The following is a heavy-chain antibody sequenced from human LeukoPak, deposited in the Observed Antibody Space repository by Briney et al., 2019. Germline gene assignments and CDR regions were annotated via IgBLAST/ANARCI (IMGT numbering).Heavy chain of an antibody. Sequence: PSETLSLTCTVSGGSISSSSYSWVWIRQPPGKGLEWIGSMYYSGGTYYNPSLKSRVTYSVNTSKNQFSLKLSSVTAADTAVYYCARRRQKYQLLHNWFDPWGQGTLVTVSS. CDR1: GGSISSSSYS. CDR2: MYYSGGT. D-gene: IGHD2-2*01. J-gene: IGHJ5*02. V-gene: IGHV4-39*07. CDR3: ARRRQKYQLLHNWFDP.